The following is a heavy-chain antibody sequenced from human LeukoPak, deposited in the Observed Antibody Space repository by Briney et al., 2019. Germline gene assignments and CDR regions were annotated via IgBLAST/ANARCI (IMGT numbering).Heavy chain of an antibody. D-gene: IGHD4-17*01. CDR3: AHMVNTVTMSWGAFDI. V-gene: IGHV2-5*01. Sequence: SRPTLVXPTQTLTLTCTFSGFSLSTSGVGVGWIRQPPGKALEWLALIYWNDDKRYRPSLNSRLTITKDTSKNQVVLIMTKMDPVDTATYYCAHMVNTVTMSWGAFDIWGQGTMATVSS. J-gene: IGHJ3*02. CDR2: IYWNDDK. CDR1: GFSLSTSGVG.